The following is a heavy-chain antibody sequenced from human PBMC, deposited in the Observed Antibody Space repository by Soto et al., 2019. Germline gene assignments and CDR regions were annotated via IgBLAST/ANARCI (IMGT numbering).Heavy chain of an antibody. D-gene: IGHD3-9*01. CDR2: INHSGST. V-gene: IGHV4-34*01. CDR3: ARGRVTRNYDILTGYFLGSLDP. J-gene: IGHJ5*02. CDR1: GGSFSGYY. Sequence: PSETLSLTCAVYGGSFSGYYWSWIRQPPGKGLEWIGEINHSGSTNYNPSLKSRVTISVDTSKNQFSLKLSSVTAADTAVYYCARGRVTRNYDILTGYFLGSLDPWGQGTLVTVSS.